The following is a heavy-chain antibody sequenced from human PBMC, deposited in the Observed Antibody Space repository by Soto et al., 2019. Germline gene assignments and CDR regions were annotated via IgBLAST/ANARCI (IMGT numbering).Heavy chain of an antibody. CDR3: ARHVSELRYFDWFPPLFFFDY. Sequence: QLQLQESGPGLVKPSETLSLTCTVSGGSISSSSYYWGWIRQPPGKGLEWIGSIYYSGSTYYNPSLKSRVTISVDTSKNQFSRKLSSVTAADTAVYYCARHVSELRYFDWFPPLFFFDYWGQGTLVTVSS. J-gene: IGHJ4*02. V-gene: IGHV4-39*01. D-gene: IGHD3-9*01. CDR1: GGSISSSSYY. CDR2: IYYSGST.